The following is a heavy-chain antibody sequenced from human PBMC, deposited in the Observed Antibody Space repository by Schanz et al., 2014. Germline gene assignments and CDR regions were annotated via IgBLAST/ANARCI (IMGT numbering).Heavy chain of an antibody. V-gene: IGHV3-53*01. D-gene: IGHD3-10*01. CDR2: INSAGTT. Sequence: DVQLAESGGGLIQPGGSLRLSCAVSGFSVSNTYMHWVRQPPGKGLEWVSVINSAGTTYYADSVKGRFTFSRDSSKNTVYLQMDSLRADDTSVYYCARGRGYIIGQWGQGILVTVSS. CDR1: GFSVSNTY. CDR3: ARGRGYIIGQ. J-gene: IGHJ4*02.